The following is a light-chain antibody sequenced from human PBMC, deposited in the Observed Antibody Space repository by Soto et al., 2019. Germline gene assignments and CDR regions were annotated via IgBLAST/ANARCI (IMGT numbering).Light chain of an antibody. Sequence: DIQMTQSPSSLFASVGDRVTITCRASQSISSYLNWYHQKPGKAPKLLIYAASSLQSGVPSRFSGSGSGTDLTLTISSQQPDDFATYYCQQSYSTPHTFGQGTKLEIK. CDR1: QSISSY. J-gene: IGKJ2*01. V-gene: IGKV1-39*01. CDR3: QQSYSTPHT. CDR2: AAS.